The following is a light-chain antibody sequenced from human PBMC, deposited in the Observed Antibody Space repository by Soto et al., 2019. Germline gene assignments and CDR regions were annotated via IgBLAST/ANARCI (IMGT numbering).Light chain of an antibody. CDR1: QGVTTN. CDR3: QQYNNWPFS. V-gene: IGKV3-15*01. J-gene: IGKJ5*01. CDR2: DVS. Sequence: EIVMTQSLASLSVSPGERVTLSCRAGQGVTTNFAWYQQKSGQSPRLLIYDVSTRATGVPARFSGTGSETDFTLTISGLQSEDSAVYFCQQYNNWPFSFGQGTRLEIK.